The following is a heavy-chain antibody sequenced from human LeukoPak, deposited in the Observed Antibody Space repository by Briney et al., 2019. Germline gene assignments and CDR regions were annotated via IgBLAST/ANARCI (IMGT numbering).Heavy chain of an antibody. J-gene: IGHJ4*02. CDR3: ARGTTINSFDS. V-gene: IGHV3-48*03. CDR1: GFTLRSYE. CDR2: ISRSGSRT. Sequence: GGSLRLSCAASGFTLRSYEMSWVRQAPGNGLEWVSYISRSGSRTYYVDSVKGGLTISRDNAKNSLYLQMHSLRAEDTAVYYCARGTTINSFDSWGQGTLVTVSS. D-gene: IGHD5-12*01.